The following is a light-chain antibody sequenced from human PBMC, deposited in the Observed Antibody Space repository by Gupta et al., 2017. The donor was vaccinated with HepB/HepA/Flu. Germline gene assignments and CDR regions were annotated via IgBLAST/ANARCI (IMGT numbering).Light chain of an antibody. V-gene: IGLV3-19*01. Sequence: SSELTQDPAVSVALGQTVRITCQGDSLRSYYASWYQQKPGQAPVLGIYGKNNRPSGIPDRFSGSSSGNTASLTITGAQAEDEADYYCNSRDSSGNQLVCGGGTKLTVL. CDR2: GKN. J-gene: IGLJ2*01. CDR3: NSRDSSGNQLV. CDR1: SLRSYY.